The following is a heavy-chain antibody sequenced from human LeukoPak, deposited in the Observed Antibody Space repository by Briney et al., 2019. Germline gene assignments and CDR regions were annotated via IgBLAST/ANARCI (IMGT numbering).Heavy chain of an antibody. CDR1: GFTFDDYA. CDR3: AKDSNDYVWGSFSTYYFDY. J-gene: IGHJ4*02. D-gene: IGHD3-16*01. V-gene: IGHV3-9*01. CDR2: FSWNSGSI. Sequence: GRSLRLSCAASGFTFDDYAMHWVRQAPGKGLEWVSGFSWNSGSIGYADSVKGRFTISRDNAKNSLYLQMNSLRAEDTALYYCAKDSNDYVWGSFSTYYFDYWGQGTLVTVSS.